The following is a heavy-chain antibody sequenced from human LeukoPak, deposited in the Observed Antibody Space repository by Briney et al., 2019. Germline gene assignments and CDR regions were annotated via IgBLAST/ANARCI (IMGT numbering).Heavy chain of an antibody. J-gene: IGHJ4*02. CDR3: ARMGGYSGYATH. CDR2: IYSSGSA. D-gene: IGHD5-12*01. CDR1: GGSINNYY. V-gene: IGHV4-59*08. Sequence: SETLSLTCTVSGGSINNYYWSWIRQPAGKGLEWIGYIYSSGSANYNPSLKSRVTISVDTSKNHFSLKLSSVTAADTAVYYCARMGGYSGYATHWGQGTLVTVSS.